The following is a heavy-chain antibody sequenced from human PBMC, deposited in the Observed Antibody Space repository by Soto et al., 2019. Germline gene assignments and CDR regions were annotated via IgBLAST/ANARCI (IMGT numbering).Heavy chain of an antibody. D-gene: IGHD6-13*01. V-gene: IGHV2-5*02. CDR1: GFSLSTSGVG. CDR2: IYWDDDK. CDR3: AHSRWAGSSWPPTISYYYYGMDV. J-gene: IGHJ6*02. Sequence: QITLKESGPTLVKPTQTLTLTCTFSGFSLSTSGVGVGWIRQPPGKALEWLALIYWDDDKRYSPSLKSRLTITKDISKNQVVLTMTNMDPVDTATYYCAHSRWAGSSWPPTISYYYYGMDVWGQGTTVTVSS.